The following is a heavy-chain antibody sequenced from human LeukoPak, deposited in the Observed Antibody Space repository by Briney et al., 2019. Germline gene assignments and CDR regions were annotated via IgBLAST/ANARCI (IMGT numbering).Heavy chain of an antibody. D-gene: IGHD3-22*01. J-gene: IGHJ4*02. V-gene: IGHV3-30-3*01. Sequence: PGGSLRLSCAASGFTFSSYAMHWVRQAPGKGLEWVAVISYDGSNKYYADSVKGRFTISRDNSKNTLYLQMNSLRAEDTAVYYCAKDQIDLSSGYYYGQVYYWGQGTLVTVSS. CDR1: GFTFSSYA. CDR3: AKDQIDLSSGYYYGQVYY. CDR2: ISYDGSNK.